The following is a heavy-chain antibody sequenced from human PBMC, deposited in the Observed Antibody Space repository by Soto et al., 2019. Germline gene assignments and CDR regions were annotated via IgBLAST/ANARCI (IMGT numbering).Heavy chain of an antibody. V-gene: IGHV2-5*02. CDR3: AHRVLRTVFGLVTTTAIYFDF. J-gene: IGHJ4*02. D-gene: IGHD3-3*01. Sequence: QITLNESGPTQVKPRQTLTLTCTFSGFSLTTSGVGVGWIRQSLGKAPEWLALIYWDDDKRYSPSLKSRLTITKDTSKNPVVLTMADLDPADTATYYCAHRVLRTVFGLVTTTAIYFDFWGQGTPVAVSS. CDR2: IYWDDDK. CDR1: GFSLTTSGVG.